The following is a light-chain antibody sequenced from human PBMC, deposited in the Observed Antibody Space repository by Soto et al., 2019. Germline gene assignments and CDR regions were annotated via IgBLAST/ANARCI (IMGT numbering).Light chain of an antibody. CDR2: GAS. CDR1: QSVSSSY. J-gene: IGKJ1*01. Sequence: ESVLTRSRGSLILSPGKRATLCWRAVQSVSSSYLAWYQQKPGQAPRLLIYGASSRATGISDRFSGSGSGPDFPLTSCTLEPEDRAVYYCKQYGSPPLWTFGQGTKVDIK. CDR3: KQYGSPPLWT. V-gene: IGKV3-20*01.